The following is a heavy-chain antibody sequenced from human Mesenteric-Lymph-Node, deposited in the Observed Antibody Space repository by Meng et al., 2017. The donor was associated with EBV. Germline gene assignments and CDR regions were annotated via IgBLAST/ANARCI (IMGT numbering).Heavy chain of an antibody. D-gene: IGHD3-10*01. Sequence: VQLQESGPGLVKPPETLSLTCTVSGGSVSSTSYYWSWIRQPPGKRLEWIGYVYYSGSTNYNPSLKSRVTISVDTSKNQFSLNLYSVTAADTAVYYCARENPARGNWFDPWGQGALVTVSS. V-gene: IGHV4-61*01. CDR3: ARENPARGNWFDP. J-gene: IGHJ5*02. CDR1: GGSVSSTSYY. CDR2: VYYSGST.